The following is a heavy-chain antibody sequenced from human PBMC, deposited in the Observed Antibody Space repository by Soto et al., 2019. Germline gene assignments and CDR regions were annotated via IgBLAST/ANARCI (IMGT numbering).Heavy chain of an antibody. CDR3: AKSITMMVEGAGLDP. V-gene: IGHV1-69*06. D-gene: IGHD3-22*01. Sequence: QVQLVQSGPEVKKPGSSIKVSCKASGGTFSSYAFTWVRQAPGQGLEWMGGIIPIFGTTNYAQKFQGRVTITADKSTTTAYMELSSLRSEDTAVYYCAKSITMMVEGAGLDPWGQGTLVTVSS. J-gene: IGHJ5*02. CDR2: IIPIFGTT. CDR1: GGTFSSYA.